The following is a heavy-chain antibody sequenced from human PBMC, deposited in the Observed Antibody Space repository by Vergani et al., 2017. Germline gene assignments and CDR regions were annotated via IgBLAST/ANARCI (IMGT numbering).Heavy chain of an antibody. CDR3: AKNMYLSYYDFWSGDKRDSYYYYMDV. CDR2: ISGSGGST. V-gene: IGHV3-23*01. J-gene: IGHJ6*03. Sequence: EVQLLESGGGLVQPGGSLRLSCAASGFTFSSYAMSWVRQAPGKGLEWVSPISGSGGSTYYADSVKGRFTISRDNSKNTLYLKMNSLRAEDTAVYYCAKNMYLSYYDFWSGDKRDSYYYYMDVWGKATTVTVPS. D-gene: IGHD3-3*01. CDR1: GFTFSSYA.